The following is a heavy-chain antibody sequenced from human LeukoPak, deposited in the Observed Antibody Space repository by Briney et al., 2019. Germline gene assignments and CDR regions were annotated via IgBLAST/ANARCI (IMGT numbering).Heavy chain of an antibody. Sequence: GASVKVSCKASGYTFTSYYMHWVRQATGQGLEWMGWMNPNSGNTGYAQKFQGRVTMTRNTSISTAYMELSSLRSEDTAVYYCARRSSGWRFDYWGQGTLVTVSS. V-gene: IGHV1-8*01. J-gene: IGHJ4*02. CDR2: MNPNSGNT. D-gene: IGHD6-19*01. CDR1: GYTFTSYY. CDR3: ARRSSGWRFDY.